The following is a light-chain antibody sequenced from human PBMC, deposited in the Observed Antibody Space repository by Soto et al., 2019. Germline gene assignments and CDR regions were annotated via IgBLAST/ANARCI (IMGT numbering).Light chain of an antibody. Sequence: QSALTQPPSASGSPGQSVTISCTGTSSDVGGYNYVSWYQQHPGKATKLLIYEVSKRPSGVPDRFSGSKSGNTVSLTVSGLQAEDEAEYYCSSYAGSNNLGFGGGTKLTVL. J-gene: IGLJ3*02. V-gene: IGLV2-8*01. CDR3: SSYAGSNNLG. CDR2: EVS. CDR1: SSDVGGYNY.